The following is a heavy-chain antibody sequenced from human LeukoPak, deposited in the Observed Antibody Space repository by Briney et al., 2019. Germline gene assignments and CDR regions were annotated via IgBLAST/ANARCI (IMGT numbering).Heavy chain of an antibody. CDR3: ASGGDIVVPAAIPEVYYFDY. CDR1: GYTFTGYY. Sequence: ASVKVSCTASGYTFTGYYMHWVRQAPGQGLEWMGWINPNSGGTNYAQKFQGRVTMTRDTSISTAYMELSRLRSDDTAVYYCASGGDIVVPAAIPEVYYFDYWGQGTLVTVSS. V-gene: IGHV1-2*02. J-gene: IGHJ4*02. D-gene: IGHD2-2*02. CDR2: INPNSGGT.